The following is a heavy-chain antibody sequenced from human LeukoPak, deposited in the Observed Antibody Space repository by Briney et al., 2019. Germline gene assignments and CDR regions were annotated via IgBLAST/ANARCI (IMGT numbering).Heavy chain of an antibody. Sequence: SETLSLTCAVYGGSFSGYYWSWIRQPPGKGLEWIGEINHSGSTNYNPSLKSRVTISVDTSKNQFSLNLNSVTAADTAVYYCARGARGYPEDNFDYWGQGTQVTVSS. CDR2: INHSGST. CDR3: ARGARGYPEDNFDY. V-gene: IGHV4-34*01. D-gene: IGHD5-12*01. CDR1: GGSFSGYY. J-gene: IGHJ4*02.